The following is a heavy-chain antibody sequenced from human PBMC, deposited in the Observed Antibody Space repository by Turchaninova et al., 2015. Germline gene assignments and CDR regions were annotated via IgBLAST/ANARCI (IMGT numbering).Heavy chain of an antibody. V-gene: IGHV4-34*01. CDR1: GGSFSGYD. J-gene: IGHJ4*02. Sequence: QVQLQQWGAGLLKLSETRSPTCPVYGGSFSGYDWSRIRQPPGKGLEWIGEINHSGSTNYNPSLKSRVTISVDTSKNQFSLKLSSVTAADTAVYYCARGTVTALSFDYWGQGTLVTVSS. D-gene: IGHD4-17*01. CDR2: INHSGST. CDR3: ARGTVTALSFDY.